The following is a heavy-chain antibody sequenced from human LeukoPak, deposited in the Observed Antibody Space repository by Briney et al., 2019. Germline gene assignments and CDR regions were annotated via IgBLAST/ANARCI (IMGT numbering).Heavy chain of an antibody. CDR1: GGSISSGGYS. CDR2: IYHSGST. Sequence: PSETLSLTCAVSGGSISSGGYSWSWIRQPPGKGLEWIGYIYHSGSTYYNPSLKSRVTISVDRSKNQFSLKLSSVTAADTAVYYCARGPYYYDSSGYIAYWGQGTLVTVSS. J-gene: IGHJ4*02. D-gene: IGHD3-22*01. CDR3: ARGPYYYDSSGYIAY. V-gene: IGHV4-30-2*01.